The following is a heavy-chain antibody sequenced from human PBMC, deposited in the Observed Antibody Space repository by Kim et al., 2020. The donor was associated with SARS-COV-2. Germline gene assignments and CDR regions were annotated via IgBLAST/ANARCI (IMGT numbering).Heavy chain of an antibody. V-gene: IGHV4-59*01. D-gene: IGHD3-16*02. Sequence: SETLSLTCTVSGGSISSYYWSWIRQPPGKGLEWIGYIYYSGSTNYNPSLKSRVTISVDTSKNQFSLKLSSVTAADTAVYYCAREGFGVYDYVWGSYRFFDYWGQGTLVTVSS. J-gene: IGHJ4*02. CDR3: AREGFGVYDYVWGSYRFFDY. CDR2: IYYSGST. CDR1: GGSISSYY.